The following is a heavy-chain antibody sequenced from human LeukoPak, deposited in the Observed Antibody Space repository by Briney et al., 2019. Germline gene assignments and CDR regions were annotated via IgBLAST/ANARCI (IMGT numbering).Heavy chain of an antibody. Sequence: SETLSLTCAVYGGSFSGYYWSWIRHPPGKGLEWIGEINHSGSTNYNPSLKSRVTISVDTSKNQFSLKLSSVTAADTAVYYCARGLPGPVWGQGTLVTVSS. CDR3: ARGLPGPV. CDR1: GGSFSGYY. CDR2: INHSGST. J-gene: IGHJ4*02. V-gene: IGHV4-34*01.